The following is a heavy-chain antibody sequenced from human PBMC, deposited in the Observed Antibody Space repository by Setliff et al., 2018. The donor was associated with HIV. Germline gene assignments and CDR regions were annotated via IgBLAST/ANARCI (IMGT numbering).Heavy chain of an antibody. V-gene: IGHV4-39*01. CDR3: IIAYSSGWLAPMGFDS. D-gene: IGHD6-19*01. J-gene: IGHJ4*02. CDR2: IYYSGST. CDR1: AGSIRSSTYY. Sequence: SETLSLTCTVSAGSIRSSTYYWAWIRQPPGKGLEWIGTIYYSGSTYYNPSLKSRATISVDMSKNQFSRRLSSVTAADTAVYYCIIAYSSGWLAPMGFDSWGQGTLVTVSS.